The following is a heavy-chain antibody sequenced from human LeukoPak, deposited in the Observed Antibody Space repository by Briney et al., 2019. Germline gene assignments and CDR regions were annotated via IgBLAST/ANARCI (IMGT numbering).Heavy chain of an antibody. Sequence: PGGSLRLSCAASGFTFSNYNMNWVRQAPGKGLEWVSFISSGSSSIYYEDSVKGRFTISRDNAKNSVFLQMNNLRAEDTAVYYCVRSRSARYWYFDLWGRGTLVTVSS. J-gene: IGHJ2*01. CDR3: VRSRSARYWYFDL. V-gene: IGHV3-48*04. CDR2: ISSGSSSI. CDR1: GFTFSNYN.